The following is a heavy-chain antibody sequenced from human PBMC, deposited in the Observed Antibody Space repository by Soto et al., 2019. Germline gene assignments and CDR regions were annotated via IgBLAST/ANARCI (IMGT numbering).Heavy chain of an antibody. D-gene: IGHD6-13*01. J-gene: IGHJ5*02. Sequence: GASVKVSCKASGGTFSSYAISWVRQAPGQGPEWMGWINPNSGGTKYVQKFQGRVTMTRDTSISTVYLELSRLRSDDTAVYYCAGGGGIAAPGPNWFDPWGQGTLVTVSS. V-gene: IGHV1-2*02. CDR2: INPNSGGT. CDR3: AGGGGIAAPGPNWFDP. CDR1: GGTFSSYA.